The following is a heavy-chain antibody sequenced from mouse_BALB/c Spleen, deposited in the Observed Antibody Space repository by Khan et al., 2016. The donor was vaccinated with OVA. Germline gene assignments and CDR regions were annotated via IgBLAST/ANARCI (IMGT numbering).Heavy chain of an antibody. V-gene: IGHV5-6*01. CDR1: GFTFSAYG. D-gene: IGHD4-1*01. CDR3: ASHLTGSFAY. J-gene: IGHJ3*01. Sequence: EVQLVESGGDLVKPGGSLRLSCAASGFTFSAYGMSWVRQTPDKSLEWVATINSDGYYTYYPDTVKGRFTISRNNAENTQYLQMSSLKSEDTAIYYCASHLTGSFAYWGQGTLVTVSA. CDR2: INSDGYYT.